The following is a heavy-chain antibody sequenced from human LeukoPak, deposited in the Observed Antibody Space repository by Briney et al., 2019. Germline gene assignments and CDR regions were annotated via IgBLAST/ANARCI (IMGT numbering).Heavy chain of an antibody. CDR1: GGSIRSSSYY. Sequence: SETLSLTCTVSGGSIRSSSYYWGWIRQPPGKGLEWIGNIYYTGSTYYNPSLKSRLTISVDTSKNQFSLKLSSVTAADTAVYYCASYTPDSGSVNWGQGTLVTVSS. V-gene: IGHV4-39*01. CDR3: ASYTPDSGSVN. D-gene: IGHD1-26*01. J-gene: IGHJ4*02. CDR2: IYYTGST.